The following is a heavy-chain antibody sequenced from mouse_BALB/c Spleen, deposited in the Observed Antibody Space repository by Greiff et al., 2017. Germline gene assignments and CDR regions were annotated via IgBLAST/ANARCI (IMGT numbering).Heavy chain of an antibody. J-gene: IGHJ2*01. CDR3: ARSPYYGNPYYFDY. Sequence: DVKLQESGPELVKPGASVKIPCKASGYTFTDYNMDWVKQSHGKSLEWIGDINPNNGGTIYNQKFKGKATLTVDKSSSTAYMELRSLTSEDTAVYYCARSPYYGNPYYFDYWGQGTTLTVSS. D-gene: IGHD2-10*01. CDR2: INPNNGGT. V-gene: IGHV1-18*01. CDR1: GYTFTDYN.